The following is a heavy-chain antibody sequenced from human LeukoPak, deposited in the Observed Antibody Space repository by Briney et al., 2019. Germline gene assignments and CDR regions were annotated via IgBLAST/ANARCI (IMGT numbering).Heavy chain of an antibody. J-gene: IGHJ4*02. CDR1: GGSISSSSYY. V-gene: IGHV4-39*07. CDR2: IYYSGST. D-gene: IGHD5-24*01. Sequence: SETLSLTCTVSGGSISSSSYYWGWIRQPPGKGLEWIGRIYYSGSTYYNPSLKSRVTISVDTSKNQFSLKLSSVTAADTAVYYCARGFRGKMATRQGFDYWGQGTLVTVSS. CDR3: ARGFRGKMATRQGFDY.